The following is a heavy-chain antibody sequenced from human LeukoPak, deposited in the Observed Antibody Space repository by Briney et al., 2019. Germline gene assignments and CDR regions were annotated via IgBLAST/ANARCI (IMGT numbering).Heavy chain of an antibody. CDR2: IYTGGST. CDR3: ARGAPDYYDSSGMGLDY. CDR1: GGSISSYY. Sequence: SETLSLTCTVSGGSISSYYWSWIRQPAGKGLEWIGRIYTGGSTNYNPSLKSPVTMSVDTSKNQFSLKLSSVTAADTAVYYCARGAPDYYDSSGMGLDYWGQGTLVTVSS. V-gene: IGHV4-4*07. J-gene: IGHJ4*02. D-gene: IGHD3-22*01.